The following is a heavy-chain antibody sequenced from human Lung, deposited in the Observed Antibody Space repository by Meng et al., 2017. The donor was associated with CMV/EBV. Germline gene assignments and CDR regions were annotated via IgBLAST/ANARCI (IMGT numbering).Heavy chain of an antibody. CDR3: AGGLTIAVAGTKFGS. J-gene: IGHJ4*02. CDR1: GGTFRSYA. V-gene: IGHV1-69*05. CDR2: FIPVFGTA. Sequence: SXXVSXKASGGTFRSYAISWVRQAPGQGLEWMGGFIPVFGTANYAQKFQGRVTITTDESTSTAYMELSSLGSEDTAIYYCAGGLTIAVAGTKFGSWGQGTLVTVSS. D-gene: IGHD6-13*01.